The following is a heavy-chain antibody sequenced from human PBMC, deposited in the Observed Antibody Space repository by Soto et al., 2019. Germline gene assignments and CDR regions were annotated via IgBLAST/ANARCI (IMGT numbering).Heavy chain of an antibody. CDR3: ARRFRGSAFDAFDI. D-gene: IGHD3-10*01. V-gene: IGHV4-59*08. Sequence: QVQLQESGPGLVKPSETLSLTCTVSGGSISSYYWSWIRQPPGKGLEWIGYIYYSGSTNYNPSLKSRVTISVDTSKNQFSLKLSSVTAADTAVYYCARRFRGSAFDAFDIWGQGTMVTVSS. CDR1: GGSISSYY. CDR2: IYYSGST. J-gene: IGHJ3*02.